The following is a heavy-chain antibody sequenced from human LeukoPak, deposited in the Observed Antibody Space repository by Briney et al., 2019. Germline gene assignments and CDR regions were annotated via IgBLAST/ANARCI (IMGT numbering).Heavy chain of an antibody. V-gene: IGHV3-23*01. Sequence: GGSLRLSCAAYGFTFSSYAMSWVRQAPGKGLEWVSGISASGGSTYDADSGKGRFTISRDNPKNTLYLQMNSLRAEDTAVYYCAKDVDRVQIYYFDLWGQGTLVTVSS. CDR3: AKDVDRVQIYYFDL. CDR1: GFTFSSYA. D-gene: IGHD3-22*01. CDR2: ISASGGST. J-gene: IGHJ4*02.